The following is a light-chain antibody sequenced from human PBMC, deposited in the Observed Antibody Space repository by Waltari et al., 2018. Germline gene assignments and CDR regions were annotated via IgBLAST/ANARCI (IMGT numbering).Light chain of an antibody. V-gene: IGLV2-14*01. CDR3: SSYRRSSTV. CDR2: DVT. Sequence: QSALTQPASVSGSPGQSITISCTGTSSAAGGYDYVSWYQQHPGEAPKLIIYDVTKRPSGVPNRFSGSKSDNTASLTISGLQAEDEADYYCSSYRRSSTVFGPGTKVTVL. CDR1: SSAAGGYDY. J-gene: IGLJ1*01.